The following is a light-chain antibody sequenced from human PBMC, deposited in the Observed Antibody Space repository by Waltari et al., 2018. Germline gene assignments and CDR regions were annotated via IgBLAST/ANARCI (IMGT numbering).Light chain of an antibody. CDR1: QTISSY. V-gene: IGKV1-39*01. J-gene: IGKJ1*01. CDR3: QQTYSTPRT. CDR2: AAS. Sequence: IQMTHSPPSLSASVGDRASITCRTSQTISSYLNGYKQKPGKAPNLLIYAASSLQSGVPSRFSGSGSGTDFTLTISSLQSEDFATYYCQQTYSTPRTFGQGTKVEVK.